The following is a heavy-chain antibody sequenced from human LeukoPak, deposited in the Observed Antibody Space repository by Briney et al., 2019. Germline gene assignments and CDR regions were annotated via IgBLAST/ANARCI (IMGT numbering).Heavy chain of an antibody. CDR2: INPNSGGT. J-gene: IGHJ4*02. CDR1: GYTFTGYY. V-gene: IGHV1-2*02. D-gene: IGHD3-22*01. CDR3: ARDQVIVVVAEYYFYY. Sequence: ASVKVSCKASGYTFTGYYMHWVRQAPGQGLEWMGWINPNSGGTNYAQKFQGRVTMTRDTSISTAYMELSRLRSDDTAVYYCARDQVIVVVAEYYFYYSGQGTLVTVSS.